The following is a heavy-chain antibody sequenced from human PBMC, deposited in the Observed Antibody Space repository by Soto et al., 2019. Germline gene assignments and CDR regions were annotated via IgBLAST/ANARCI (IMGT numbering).Heavy chain of an antibody. Sequence: PGESLKISCKGSGYSFTSYWIIWVRQMPGKGLEWMGRIDPSDSYTNYSPSFQGHVTISADKSISTAYLQWSSLKASDTAMYYCARHENYYDSSGYPIWGQGTMVTVSS. J-gene: IGHJ3*02. CDR3: ARHENYYDSSGYPI. CDR2: IDPSDSYT. D-gene: IGHD3-22*01. V-gene: IGHV5-10-1*01. CDR1: GYSFTSYW.